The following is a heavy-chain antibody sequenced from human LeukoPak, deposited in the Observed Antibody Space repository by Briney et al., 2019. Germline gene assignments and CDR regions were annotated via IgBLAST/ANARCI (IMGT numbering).Heavy chain of an antibody. D-gene: IGHD4/OR15-4a*01. CDR3: ARDGLRGATYDY. CDR2: MKQDGSEK. Sequence: PGGSLRLSCAASGFTFSSYWMSWVRQAPVKGLEWVANMKQDGSEKYYVDSVKGRFTISRDNAKNSLYLQMNSLRAEDTAVYYCARDGLRGATYDYWGQGTLVTVSS. CDR1: GFTFSSYW. V-gene: IGHV3-7*01. J-gene: IGHJ4*02.